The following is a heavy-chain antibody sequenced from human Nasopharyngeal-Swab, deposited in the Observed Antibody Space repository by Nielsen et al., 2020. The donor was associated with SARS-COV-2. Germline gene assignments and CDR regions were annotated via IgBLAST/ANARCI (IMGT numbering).Heavy chain of an antibody. V-gene: IGHV3-9*01. Sequence: SLKISCAASGFTFDDYAMHWVRQAPGKGLELVSGISWNSGTIGYADSVKDRFTISRDDAKNSLFLQMNSLRVEDAAVYYCARASRGWSWGQGTLVTVSS. J-gene: IGHJ5*02. CDR3: ARASRGWS. CDR2: ISWNSGTI. CDR1: GFTFDDYA. D-gene: IGHD6-19*01.